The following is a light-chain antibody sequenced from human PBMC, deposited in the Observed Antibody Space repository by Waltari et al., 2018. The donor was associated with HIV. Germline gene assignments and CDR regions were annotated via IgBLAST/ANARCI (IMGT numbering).Light chain of an antibody. CDR3: MQRMELIT. Sequence: DIVMTQSPATLSVSPGDRATLSCRASQSVTNNLAWYQQKPGQAPRLLIFGASARASGVPARFRASGSGTDFTLKISRVEAEDVGVYYCMQRMELITFGQGTRLEIK. CDR1: QSVTNN. CDR2: GAS. V-gene: IGKV3-15*01. J-gene: IGKJ5*01.